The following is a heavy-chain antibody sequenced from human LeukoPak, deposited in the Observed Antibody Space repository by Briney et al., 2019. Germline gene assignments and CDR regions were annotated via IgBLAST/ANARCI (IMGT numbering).Heavy chain of an antibody. D-gene: IGHD6-19*01. J-gene: IGHJ3*02. Sequence: ASVKVSCKASGYTFTSYGISWVRQAPGQGLEWMGWISAYNGNTNYAQKLQGRVTMTTDTSTSTAYMELRSLRSEDTAVYYCATGSSGSPMGRAFDIWGQGTMVTVSS. CDR2: ISAYNGNT. CDR3: ATGSSGSPMGRAFDI. V-gene: IGHV1-18*01. CDR1: GYTFTSYG.